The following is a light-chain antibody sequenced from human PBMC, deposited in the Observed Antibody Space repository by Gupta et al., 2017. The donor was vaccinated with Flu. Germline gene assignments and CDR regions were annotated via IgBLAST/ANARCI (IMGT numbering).Light chain of an antibody. CDR2: KAS. V-gene: IGKV1-5*03. Sequence: DTQKTQSPSTLSASVGDRVTITCRASQSISSWLAWYQQKPGKAPKLLIYKASSLESGVPSRFSGSGSGTEFTLTISSLQPDDFATYYCQQYNSYLYTFGQGTKLEIK. CDR1: QSISSW. J-gene: IGKJ2*01. CDR3: QQYNSYLYT.